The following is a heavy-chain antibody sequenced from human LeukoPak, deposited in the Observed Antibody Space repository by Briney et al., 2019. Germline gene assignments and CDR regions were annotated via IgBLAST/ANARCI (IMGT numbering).Heavy chain of an antibody. V-gene: IGHV3-11*06. CDR1: GFTFSDYY. CDR2: ISSSSSYT. Sequence: PGGSLRLSCAASGFTFSDYYMSWIRQAPGKGLEWVSYISSSSSYTNYADSVKGRFTISRDNAKNSLYLQMNSLRAEDTAVYYCARDRPTAGAPSLEGRFIAVAGKAGDYWGQGTLVTVSS. D-gene: IGHD6-19*01. CDR3: ARDRPTAGAPSLEGRFIAVAGKAGDY. J-gene: IGHJ4*02.